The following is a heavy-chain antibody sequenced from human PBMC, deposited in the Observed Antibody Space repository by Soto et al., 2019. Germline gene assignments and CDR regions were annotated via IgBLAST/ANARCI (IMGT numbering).Heavy chain of an antibody. J-gene: IGHJ3*02. Sequence: EVQLLESGGGLVQPGGSLRLSCAASGFTFSSYAMSWVRQAPGKGLEWVSAISGSGGSTYYADSVKGRFTISRDNSKNTLYLQMNSLRAEDTAVYYCAKDASYSSSNNDAFDIWGQGTMVTVSS. CDR2: ISGSGGST. CDR3: AKDASYSSSNNDAFDI. V-gene: IGHV3-23*01. CDR1: GFTFSSYA. D-gene: IGHD6-6*01.